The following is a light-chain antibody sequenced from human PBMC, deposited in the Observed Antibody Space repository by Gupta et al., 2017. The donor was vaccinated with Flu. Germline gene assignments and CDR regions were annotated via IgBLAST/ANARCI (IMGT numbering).Light chain of an antibody. V-gene: IGLV2-14*01. CDR1: SSDVGGYNY. CDR3: SSYTSSRTNV. CDR2: DVT. Sequence: QSALTPPASVSGSPGQSITISCPGTSSDVGGYNYVSWYQQPPDKAPKLMIYDVTKRPSGVSNRFSGSKSGNTASLIISGLQAEDEADYYCSSYTSSRTNVFGTGTKVTVL. J-gene: IGLJ1*01.